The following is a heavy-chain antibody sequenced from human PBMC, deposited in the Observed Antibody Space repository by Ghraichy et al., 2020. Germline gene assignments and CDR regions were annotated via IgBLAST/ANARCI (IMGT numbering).Heavy chain of an antibody. CDR3: ARISCGVSCYTLYGMDV. D-gene: IGHD2-2*02. V-gene: IGHV4-39*01. J-gene: IGHJ6*02. CDR1: GGSISSSSYY. Sequence: SKTLSLTCTVSGGSISSSSYYWGWIRQPPGKGLEWIGSIYYSGSTYYNPSLKSRVTISVDTSKNQFSLKLSSVTAADTAVYYCARISCGVSCYTLYGMDVWGQGTTVTVSS. CDR2: IYYSGST.